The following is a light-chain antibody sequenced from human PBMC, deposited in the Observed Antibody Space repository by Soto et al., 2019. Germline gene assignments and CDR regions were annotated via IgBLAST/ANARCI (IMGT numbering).Light chain of an antibody. Sequence: DIQMTQSPSSLSASLVYRFTITCQASQDISDVLNWYQQQPGKAPKVVIYDASKLQTGDPSRFSGRGSGKDFTFTISSLQPDDSGTYYCQQFYDLPITFGQGTRLEIK. CDR1: QDISDV. V-gene: IGKV1-33*01. J-gene: IGKJ5*01. CDR3: QQFYDLPIT. CDR2: DAS.